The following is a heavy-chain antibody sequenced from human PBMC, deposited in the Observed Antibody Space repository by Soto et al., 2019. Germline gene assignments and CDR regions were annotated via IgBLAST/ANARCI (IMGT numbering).Heavy chain of an antibody. CDR2: INHSGST. Sequence: QVQLQQWGAGLLKPSETLSLTCAVYGGSFSGYYWSWIRQPPGKGLEWIGEINHSGSTNYNPSLKSRVTISVDTSKNQFSLKLSSVTAADTAVYYCARGGWSGSKGRDWFDPWGQGTLVTVSS. D-gene: IGHD3-3*01. CDR3: ARGGWSGSKGRDWFDP. J-gene: IGHJ5*02. CDR1: GGSFSGYY. V-gene: IGHV4-34*01.